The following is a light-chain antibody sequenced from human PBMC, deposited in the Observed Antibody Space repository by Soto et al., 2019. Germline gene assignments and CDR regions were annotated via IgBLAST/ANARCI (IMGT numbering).Light chain of an antibody. CDR1: QSISSW. V-gene: IGKV1-5*01. CDR3: QQYHSYSRT. CDR2: DAS. Sequence: DIQMTQSPSTLSASVGDRVTITCRASQSISSWLAWYQQKPGNAPKVLIYDASSLESGVPSRFSGSGSGTEFTLTISSLQPDDFATYYCQQYHSYSRTFGQGTKVDIK. J-gene: IGKJ1*01.